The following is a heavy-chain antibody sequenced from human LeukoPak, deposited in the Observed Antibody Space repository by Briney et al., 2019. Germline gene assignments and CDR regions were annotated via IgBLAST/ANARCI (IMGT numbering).Heavy chain of an antibody. CDR3: ARHDGRRCTGSSCYGGSDS. V-gene: IGHV5-51*01. Sequence: HGESLKISCKGSGYSFTSYSIAGVRQMPGKGLEWIEMVYPGDSETRYRPSFQGQVTISADNSITAAYLRWSSLKASDSAMYYCARHDGRRCTGSSCYGGSDSWGQGTLVSVSS. J-gene: IGHJ4*02. D-gene: IGHD2-2*01. CDR1: GYSFTSYS. CDR2: VYPGDSET.